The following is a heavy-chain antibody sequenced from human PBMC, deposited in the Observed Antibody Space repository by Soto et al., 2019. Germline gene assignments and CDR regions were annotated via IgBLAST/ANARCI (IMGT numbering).Heavy chain of an antibody. CDR1: GGSIRSGGYY. J-gene: IGHJ6*02. CDR3: ARDRLMATAGTARHYFGLDV. CDR2: IYYSGNT. Sequence: SETLSLTCTVSGGSIRSGGYYWSWVRQNPRRGLEWIGNIYYSGNTYYNPSLKSRLTISVDTSKNQFSLNLSSVTAADTAVYYCARDRLMATAGTARHYFGLDVWGQGTTVSVSS. D-gene: IGHD5-18*01. V-gene: IGHV4-31*03.